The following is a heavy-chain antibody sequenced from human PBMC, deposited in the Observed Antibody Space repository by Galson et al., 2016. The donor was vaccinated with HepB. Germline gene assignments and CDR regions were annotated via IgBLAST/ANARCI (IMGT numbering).Heavy chain of an antibody. CDR1: GYNFINYG. V-gene: IGHV1-18*01. D-gene: IGHD3-9*01. CDR3: ARAEYYDILTDYYRAFDI. J-gene: IGHJ3*02. Sequence: SVKVSCKASGYNFINYGISWVRQAPGQGLEWMGWISAYSGHTNYAPKLQGRVTLTTDTSTNTAYMEMKSLRSDDSAVYYCARAEYYDILTDYYRAFDIWGQGTLVTVSS. CDR2: ISAYSGHT.